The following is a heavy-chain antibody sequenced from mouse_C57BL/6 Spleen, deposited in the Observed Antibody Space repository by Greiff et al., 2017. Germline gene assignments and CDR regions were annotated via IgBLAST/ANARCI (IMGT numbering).Heavy chain of an antibody. CDR3: ARERDYGDGWYFDV. Sequence: QVQLQQSGAELARPGASVKLSCKASGYTFTSYGISWVKQRTGQGLEWIGEIYPRSGNTYYNEKFKGKATLTADKSSSTAYMELRSLTSEDSAVYFCARERDYGDGWYFDVWGTGTTVTVSS. J-gene: IGHJ1*03. D-gene: IGHD2-4*01. V-gene: IGHV1-81*01. CDR2: IYPRSGNT. CDR1: GYTFTSYG.